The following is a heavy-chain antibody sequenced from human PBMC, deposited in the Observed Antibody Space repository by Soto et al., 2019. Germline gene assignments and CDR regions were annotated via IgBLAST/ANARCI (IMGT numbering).Heavy chain of an antibody. J-gene: IGHJ4*02. CDR2: ISSSSSTI. CDR1: GFTFSSYS. V-gene: IGHV3-48*01. Sequence: EVQLVESGGGLVQPGGSLRLSCAASGFTFSSYSMNWVRQAPGKGLEWVSYISSSSSTIYYADSVKGRFTISRDNAKNSLYLHMNSLRAEDTAVYYCARDLGDYVMDYWGQGTLVTVSS. D-gene: IGHD4-17*01. CDR3: ARDLGDYVMDY.